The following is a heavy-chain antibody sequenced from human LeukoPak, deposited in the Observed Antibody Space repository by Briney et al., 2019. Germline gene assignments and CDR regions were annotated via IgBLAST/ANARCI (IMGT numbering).Heavy chain of an antibody. CDR1: GFIVSSNY. Sequence: GRSLRLSCAASGFIVSSNYMSWVPQAAGKGLEWVSIIYSGGSTYYADSVKGRFTISRDNSKNTLYLQMNSLRAEDTAVYYCARHLSGDDIWGQGTMVTVSS. CDR2: IYSGGST. D-gene: IGHD4-17*01. CDR3: ARHLSGDDI. J-gene: IGHJ3*02. V-gene: IGHV3-53*01.